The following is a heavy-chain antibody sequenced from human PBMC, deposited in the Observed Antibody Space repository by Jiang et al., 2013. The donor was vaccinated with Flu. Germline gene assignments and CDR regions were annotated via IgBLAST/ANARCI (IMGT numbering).Heavy chain of an antibody. CDR2: IYYSGST. D-gene: IGHD3-10*01. V-gene: IGHV4-59*01. CDR3: ARGGGITNYGMDV. J-gene: IGHJ6*02. Sequence: GLVKPSETLSLTCTVSGGSISSYYWSWIRQPPGKGLEWIGYIYYSGSTNYNPSLKSRVTISVDTSKNQFSLKLSSVTAADTAVYYCARGGGITNYGMDVWGQGTTVTVSS. CDR1: GGSISSYY.